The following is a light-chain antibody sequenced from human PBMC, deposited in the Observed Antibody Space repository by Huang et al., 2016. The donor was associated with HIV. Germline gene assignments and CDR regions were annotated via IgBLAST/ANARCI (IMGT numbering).Light chain of an antibody. V-gene: IGKV3-15*01. CDR1: QTISSN. Sequence: EIVMTQSPVTLSVSPGERATLSCRASQTISSNLAWYQQKPGQAPRLLVYGASTRATGIPASFSGSVSGTEFTLTISSLQSEDFAIYYCQQYADWPLTFGGGTKVEIK. J-gene: IGKJ4*01. CDR3: QQYADWPLT. CDR2: GAS.